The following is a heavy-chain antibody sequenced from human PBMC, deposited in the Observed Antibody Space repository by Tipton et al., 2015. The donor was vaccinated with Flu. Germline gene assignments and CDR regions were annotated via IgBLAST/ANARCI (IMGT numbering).Heavy chain of an antibody. J-gene: IGHJ4*02. D-gene: IGHD2-15*01. CDR1: EFTFSNYA. V-gene: IGHV3-30*04. CDR3: ARDLVGGSQGVFDY. Sequence: SLRLSCAASEFTFSNYAIHWVRQAPGKGLEWVAVISNDETKIYYSESVRGRFTISRDNSKNTLYLQMNSLRVEDTGVFYCARDLVGGSQGVFDYWGQGTLVTVSS. CDR2: ISNDETKI.